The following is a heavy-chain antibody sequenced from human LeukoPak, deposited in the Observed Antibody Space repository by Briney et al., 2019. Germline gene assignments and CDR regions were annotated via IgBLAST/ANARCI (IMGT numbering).Heavy chain of an antibody. V-gene: IGHV1-2*02. J-gene: IGHJ4*02. CDR1: GYTFTGFY. Sequence: ASVKVSCKASGYTFTGFYMHWVRQAPGQGLEWMGWINPNTGGTNYAQKLQGRVTMTRDTSITTAYMELSRLTSDDTAVYYCASLGDFFGSGSYGPFDYWGQGSLVTVSS. D-gene: IGHD3-10*01. CDR2: INPNTGGT. CDR3: ASLGDFFGSGSYGPFDY.